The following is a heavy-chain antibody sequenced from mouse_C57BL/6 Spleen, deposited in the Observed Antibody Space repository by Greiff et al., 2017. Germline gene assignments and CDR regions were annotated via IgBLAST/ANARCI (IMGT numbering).Heavy chain of an antibody. J-gene: IGHJ1*03. Sequence: EVKLMESGPGLVKPSQSLSLTCSVTGYSITSGYYWNWIRQFPGNKLEWMGYISYDGSNNYNPSLKNRISITRDTSKNQFFLKLNSVTTEDTATYYCARAIYYYGNWYFDVWGTGTTVTVSS. CDR3: ARAIYYYGNWYFDV. D-gene: IGHD1-1*01. CDR2: ISYDGSN. CDR1: GYSITSGYY. V-gene: IGHV3-6*01.